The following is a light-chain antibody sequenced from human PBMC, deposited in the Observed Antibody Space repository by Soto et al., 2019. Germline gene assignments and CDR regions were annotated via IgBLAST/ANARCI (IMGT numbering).Light chain of an antibody. J-gene: IGLJ1*01. Sequence: QSVLTQAASVSGSPGQSITISCTVTGSDVRTYNLVSWDQQHSGKVPKLIIYEASKRPSGVSNRFSGSQPGNTASLTVSGLQAEDAVDYNCCSYAADKTYVFGYGTKITV. V-gene: IGLV2-23*01. CDR1: GSDVRTYNL. CDR2: EAS. CDR3: CSYAADKTYV.